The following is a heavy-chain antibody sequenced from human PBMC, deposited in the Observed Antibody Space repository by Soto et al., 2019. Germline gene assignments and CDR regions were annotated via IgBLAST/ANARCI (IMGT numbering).Heavy chain of an antibody. CDR3: ARAPRYCSGGSCYSIGYYYYYYMDV. CDR1: GFTFSDYY. D-gene: IGHD2-15*01. J-gene: IGHJ6*03. Sequence: QVQLVESGGGLVQPGGSLRLSCAASGFTFSDYYMSWIRQAPGKGLEWVSYISSSGSTIYYADSVKGRFTISRDNAKNSLYLQMNSLRAEDTAVYYCARAPRYCSGGSCYSIGYYYYYYMDVWGKGTTVTVSS. V-gene: IGHV3-11*01. CDR2: ISSSGSTI.